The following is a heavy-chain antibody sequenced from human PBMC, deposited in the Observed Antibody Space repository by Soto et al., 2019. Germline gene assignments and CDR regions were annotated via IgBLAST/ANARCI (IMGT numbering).Heavy chain of an antibody. J-gene: IGHJ4*02. CDR1: GFTFSSSP. Sequence: QVQLVESGGGVDQPGRSLRLSCEASGFTFSSSPMHWVRQAPGKGLEWVAVISYDGIIKVYADSVQGRFTISRDISKNTLYLQMNSLRTEDTAVYYCVRDKIRGPPDYCDDWGQGTLVTVSS. CDR3: VRDKIRGPPDYCDD. V-gene: IGHV3-30-3*01. CDR2: ISYDGIIK.